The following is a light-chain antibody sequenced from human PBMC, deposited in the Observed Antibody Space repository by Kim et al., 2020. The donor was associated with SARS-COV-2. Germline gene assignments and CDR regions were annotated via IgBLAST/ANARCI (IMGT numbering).Light chain of an antibody. CDR3: SSYSSRTSPHLV. Sequence: QSALTQTASVSGSPGQSITISCTGTNTDIGGHDYVSWYQQHPGRAPQLMIYDVTNRPSGVSNRFSGSKSGNTASLTISGLQTEDEADYYCSSYSSRTSPHLVFGGGTKLTVL. V-gene: IGLV2-14*03. J-gene: IGLJ3*02. CDR2: DVT. CDR1: NTDIGGHDY.